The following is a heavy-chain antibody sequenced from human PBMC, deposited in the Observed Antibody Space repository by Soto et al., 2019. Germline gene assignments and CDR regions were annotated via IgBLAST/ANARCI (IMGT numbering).Heavy chain of an antibody. CDR3: ARYWSAGTFYGAFDM. Sequence: VQLLESGGGLVQPGGSMRLSCAASGFPFSHYAMSWVRQAPGKGLEWVSAISGNGADTTYADSVRGRFTISRDNSKDTLYLQMNSLRDDDTAVYYCARYWSAGTFYGAFDMWGQGTKV. V-gene: IGHV3-23*01. J-gene: IGHJ3*02. CDR1: GFPFSHYA. CDR2: ISGNGADT. D-gene: IGHD2-15*01.